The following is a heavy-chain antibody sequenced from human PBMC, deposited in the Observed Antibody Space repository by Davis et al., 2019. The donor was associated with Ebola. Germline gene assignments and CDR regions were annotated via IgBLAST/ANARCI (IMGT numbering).Heavy chain of an antibody. V-gene: IGHV1-18*04. CDR1: GYTFTSYG. Sequence: AASVKVSCKASGYTFTSYGVSWVRQAPGQGLEWMGWISGFNGNTNFAQKFQGRVTMTKDTSTSTAYMELRSLRSDDTAVYYCARDGGWFGELFFAGFDYWGQGTLVTVSS. CDR2: ISGFNGNT. CDR3: ARDGGWFGELFFAGFDY. J-gene: IGHJ4*02. D-gene: IGHD3-10*01.